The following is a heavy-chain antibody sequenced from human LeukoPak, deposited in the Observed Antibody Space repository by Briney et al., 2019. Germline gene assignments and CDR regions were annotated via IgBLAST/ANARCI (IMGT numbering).Heavy chain of an antibody. CDR1: GGSITSNSYY. CDR2: IYSSGST. J-gene: IGHJ4*02. V-gene: IGHV4-39*01. Sequence: PSETLSLTCTVSGGSITSNSYYWGWIRQPPGKGLEWIGSIYSSGSTYYNASLQSRVTISIETSKNQISLRLNSVTAADTAMYYCAKSGGYGLIDYWGQGTLVTVSS. CDR3: AKSGGYGLIDY. D-gene: IGHD1-26*01.